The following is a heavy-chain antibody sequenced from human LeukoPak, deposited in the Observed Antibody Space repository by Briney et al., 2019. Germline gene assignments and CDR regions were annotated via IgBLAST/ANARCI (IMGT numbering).Heavy chain of an antibody. CDR3: ASLYCSSTSCYAEYY. J-gene: IGHJ4*02. CDR2: ISSSGSTI. CDR1: GFTFSSYE. Sequence: PGGSLRLSCAASGFTFSSYEMNWVRQAPGKGLEWVSYISSSGSTIYYADSVKGRFTISRDNAKNSLYLQMNSLRAEDTAVYYCASLYCSSTSCYAEYYWGQGTLVTVSS. D-gene: IGHD2-2*01. V-gene: IGHV3-48*03.